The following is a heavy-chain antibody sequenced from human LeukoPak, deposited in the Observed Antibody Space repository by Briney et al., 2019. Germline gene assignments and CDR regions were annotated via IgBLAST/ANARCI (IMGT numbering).Heavy chain of an antibody. CDR3: AKDSLVGGWLVGYSFDS. CDR2: ISGSSTHT. V-gene: IGHV3-11*05. J-gene: IGHJ4*02. CDR1: GFSFSDYY. D-gene: IGHD6-19*01. Sequence: SGGSLRLSCAASGFSFSDYYMNWIRQAPGKGLEWVSYISGSSTHTNYADSVKGRFTISRDNAKNSLYLQMNSLRAEDTAVYYCAKDSLVGGWLVGYSFDSWGQGTLVTVSS.